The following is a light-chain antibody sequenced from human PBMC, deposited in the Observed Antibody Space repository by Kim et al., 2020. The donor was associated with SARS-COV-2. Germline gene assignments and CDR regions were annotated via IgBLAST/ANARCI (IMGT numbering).Light chain of an antibody. CDR1: QSVSSW. J-gene: IGKJ1*01. Sequence: ASVGERVTLPCRASQSVSSWLAWYEQKPGKAPKLLIYKASNLESGVPSRFSGSGSGTEFSLTLSSLQPDDFATYYCQQYKTEPWTFGQGTKVDIK. CDR2: KAS. V-gene: IGKV1-5*03. CDR3: QQYKTEPWT.